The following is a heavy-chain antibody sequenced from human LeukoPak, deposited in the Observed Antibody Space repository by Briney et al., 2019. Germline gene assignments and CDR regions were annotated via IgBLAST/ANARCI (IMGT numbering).Heavy chain of an antibody. J-gene: IGHJ4*02. V-gene: IGHV1-18*01. D-gene: IGHD1-26*01. Sequence: ASVKVSCKASGYTFTSYGISWVRQAPGQGPEWMGWISAYNGNTNFAQKLQGRVTMTTDTSTSTAYMELRSLRSDDTAVYYCARVYGAYSGSYFGDYWGQGTLVTVSS. CDR3: ARVYGAYSGSYFGDY. CDR1: GYTFTSYG. CDR2: ISAYNGNT.